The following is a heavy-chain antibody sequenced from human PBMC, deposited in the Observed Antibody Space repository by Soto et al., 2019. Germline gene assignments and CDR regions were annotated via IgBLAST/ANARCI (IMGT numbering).Heavy chain of an antibody. Sequence: SETLSLTCTASGGSISSYYWSWIRQPPGKGLEWIGYIYYSGSTNYNPSLKSRVTISVDTSKNQFSLKLSSVTAADTAVYYCARHSVMRYYDFWSGDKDYYYMDVWGKGTTVTVSS. V-gene: IGHV4-59*08. CDR2: IYYSGST. J-gene: IGHJ6*03. CDR1: GGSISSYY. D-gene: IGHD3-3*01. CDR3: ARHSVMRYYDFWSGDKDYYYMDV.